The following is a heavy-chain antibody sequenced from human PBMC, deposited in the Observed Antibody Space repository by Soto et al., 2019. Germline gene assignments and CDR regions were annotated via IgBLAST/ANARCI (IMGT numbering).Heavy chain of an antibody. CDR2: IYHSGST. Sequence: QVQLQESGPGLVKPSGTLSLTCAVSGGSISRSNWWSWVRQPPGKGLEWIGEIYHSGSTNYNPSLKSRVTISVDKSKNQFSLNLSSVTAADTAVYFCARVLQTSFYYYGMDVWGQGTTVTFSS. CDR1: GGSISRSNW. J-gene: IGHJ6*02. D-gene: IGHD4-4*01. V-gene: IGHV4-4*02. CDR3: ARVLQTSFYYYGMDV.